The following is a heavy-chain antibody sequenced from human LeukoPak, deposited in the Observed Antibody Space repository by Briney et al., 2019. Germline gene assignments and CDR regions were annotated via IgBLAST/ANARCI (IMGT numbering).Heavy chain of an antibody. CDR2: IIPIFGTA. Sequence: SVKVSCKASGGTFSSYAISWVRQAPGQGLEWMGGIIPIFGTANYAQKFQGRVTITADKSTSTAYMELSSLRSEDTAVYYCARGAIAVTGYFQHWGQGTLVTVSS. CDR3: ARGAIAVTGYFQH. CDR1: GGTFSSYA. D-gene: IGHD6-19*01. J-gene: IGHJ1*01. V-gene: IGHV1-69*06.